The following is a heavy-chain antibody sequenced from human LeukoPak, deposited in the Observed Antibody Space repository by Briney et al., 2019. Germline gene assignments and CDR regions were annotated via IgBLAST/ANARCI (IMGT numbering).Heavy chain of an antibody. CDR3: AREMITNQWLREVSLDY. J-gene: IGHJ4*02. CDR1: GFTFSSYA. D-gene: IGHD6-19*01. Sequence: PGRSLRLSCAASGFTFSSYAMHWVRQAPGKGLEWVAVISYDGSNKYYADSVKGRFTISRDNSKNTLYLQMSSLRAEDTAVYYCAREMITNQWLREVSLDYWGQGTLVTVSS. CDR2: ISYDGSNK. V-gene: IGHV3-30-3*01.